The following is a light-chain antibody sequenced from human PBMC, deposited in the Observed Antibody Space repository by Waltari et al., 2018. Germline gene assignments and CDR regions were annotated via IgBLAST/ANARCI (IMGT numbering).Light chain of an antibody. J-gene: IGLJ1*01. V-gene: IGLV1-47*01. CDR1: SSNIGRNY. Sequence: QSVLTQPPSASGTPGQRVTISCSGSSSNIGRNYVYWYQQLPGTAPRHLIHRNHQRPSGVPDRFSGSKSGTSASLAIRGLRSEDEADDYCAAWDDSVNAFDVFGIGTKVTVL. CDR2: RNH. CDR3: AAWDDSVNAFDV.